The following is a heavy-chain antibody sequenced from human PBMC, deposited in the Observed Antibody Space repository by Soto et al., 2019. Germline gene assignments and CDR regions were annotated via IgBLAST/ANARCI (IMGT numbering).Heavy chain of an antibody. CDR3: ARAERGSYYQDTSGYFHHYFDP. CDR2: NYYSGTT. CDR1: GGFVSTGAYY. D-gene: IGHD3-22*01. J-gene: IGHJ4*02. Sequence: QVQLQETGPGLVQASQTLPLTCSVSGGFVSTGAYYWSWILQHPGKGLEWLGYNYYSGTTFYNPPLKRRITMSIDTSKDRLPLRLTSMVAGDTAVYFCARAERGSYYQDTSGYFHHYFDPWGRAILVTVAS. V-gene: IGHV4-31*03.